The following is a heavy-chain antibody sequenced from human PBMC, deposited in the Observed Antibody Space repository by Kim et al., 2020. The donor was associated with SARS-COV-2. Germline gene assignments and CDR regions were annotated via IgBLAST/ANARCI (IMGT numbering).Heavy chain of an antibody. J-gene: IGHJ4*02. D-gene: IGHD1-26*01. Sequence: RYSPSFRGQVTISADESINTAYVQWSSVKASDTAMYYCARGLGPTNNFDYWGRGTLVIVSP. CDR3: ARGLGPTNNFDY. V-gene: IGHV5-51*01.